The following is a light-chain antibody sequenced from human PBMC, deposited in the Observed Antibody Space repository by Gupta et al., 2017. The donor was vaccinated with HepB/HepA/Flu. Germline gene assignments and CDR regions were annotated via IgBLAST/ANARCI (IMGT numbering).Light chain of an antibody. Sequence: DIQMTQSHSTLSASVGDRVTLTCRASQSINNLLAWYQQKPGKPPKLLIYKASNLQSGVPSRFSGRGSGTEFTLTISSLQPDDFATYYCQQDDYYPVTFGGGTKVEIK. CDR1: QSINNL. V-gene: IGKV1-5*03. J-gene: IGKJ4*01. CDR3: QQDDYYPVT. CDR2: KAS.